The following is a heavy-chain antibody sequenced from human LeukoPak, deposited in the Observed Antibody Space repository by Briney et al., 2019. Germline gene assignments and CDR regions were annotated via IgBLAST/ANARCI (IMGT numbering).Heavy chain of an antibody. V-gene: IGHV3-23*01. Sequence: GGSLRLSCAASGFTFSNNAMNWVRQAPGKGPEWVSTISGSGGSTYYTDSVKGRFTISRDTSKNTLHLQMNSLRAEDTAIYYCTRTSSGWYSGDWGQGTLVTVSS. CDR1: GFTFSNNA. CDR2: ISGSGGST. D-gene: IGHD6-19*01. CDR3: TRTSSGWYSGD. J-gene: IGHJ4*02.